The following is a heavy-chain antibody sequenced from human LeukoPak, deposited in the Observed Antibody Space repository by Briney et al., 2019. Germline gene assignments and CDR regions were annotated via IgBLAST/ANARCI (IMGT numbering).Heavy chain of an antibody. V-gene: IGHV4-39*01. CDR2: ISYTGTI. CDR1: GDSINREHYY. D-gene: IGHD6-13*01. CDR3: ARHALAFAAAVVRHAFDI. J-gene: IGHJ3*02. Sequence: PSETLSLTCIISGDSINREHYYWAWIRQSPGKGLEWLGSISYTGTIHSNPSLKGRVDISVGASKNHFSLKLSSVTAADTAVYYCARHALAFAAAVVRHAFDIWGQGTMVTVSS.